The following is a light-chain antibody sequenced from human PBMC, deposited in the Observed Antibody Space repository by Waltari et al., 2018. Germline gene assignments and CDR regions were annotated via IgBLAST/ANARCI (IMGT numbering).Light chain of an antibody. CDR3: QHYKSLPVS. Sequence: IVLTQSPGTLSLSPGERATLSCRASQSVSIYLAWYQQKPGQAPRLLIYHTSTRATGIPDRFSGSGPGTDFSLTISGLEPEDFAVYYCQHYKSLPVSFGQGTRVEIK. V-gene: IGKV3-20*01. J-gene: IGKJ1*01. CDR2: HTS. CDR1: QSVSIY.